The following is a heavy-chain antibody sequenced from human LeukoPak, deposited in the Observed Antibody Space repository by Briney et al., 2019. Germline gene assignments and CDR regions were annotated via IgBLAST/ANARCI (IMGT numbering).Heavy chain of an antibody. J-gene: IGHJ2*01. D-gene: IGHD6-19*01. CDR3: ARYSSGWYNWYFDL. CDR2: IWYDGSNK. Sequence: PGGSLRLSCAASGFTFSSYGMHWVRQAPGKGLEWVAVIWYDGSNKYYADSVKGRFTISRDNSKNTLYLQMNSLRAEDTAVYYCARYSSGWYNWYFDLWGRGTLVTVSS. CDR1: GFTFSSYG. V-gene: IGHV3-33*01.